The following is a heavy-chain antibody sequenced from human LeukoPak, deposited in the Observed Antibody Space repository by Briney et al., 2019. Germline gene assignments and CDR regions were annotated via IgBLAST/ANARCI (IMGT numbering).Heavy chain of an antibody. D-gene: IGHD1-26*01. J-gene: IGHJ6*02. CDR3: AKVVRSKDYYYGMDV. V-gene: IGHV3-9*01. CDR2: ISWNSGSI. Sequence: GGSLRLSCAASGFTFDDYAMHWVRQAPGKGLEWVSGISWNSGSIGYADSVKGRFTISRDNAKNSLYLQMNSLRAEDTALYYCAKVVRSKDYYYGMDVWGQGTTVTVSS. CDR1: GFTFDDYA.